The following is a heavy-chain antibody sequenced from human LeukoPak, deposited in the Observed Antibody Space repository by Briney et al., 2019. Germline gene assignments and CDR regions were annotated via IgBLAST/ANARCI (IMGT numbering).Heavy chain of an antibody. D-gene: IGHD3-22*01. CDR1: GYTFTGYY. V-gene: IGHV1-2*02. Sequence: ASVKVSCKASGYTFTGYYMHWVRQAPGQGLEWMGWINPNSGGTNYAQKFQGRVTMTSDTSISTAYMELSRLRSDDTALYYCTRGSYYDSSGYSGVRLFDYWGQGTPVTVPS. J-gene: IGHJ4*02. CDR2: INPNSGGT. CDR3: TRGSYYDSSGYSGVRLFDY.